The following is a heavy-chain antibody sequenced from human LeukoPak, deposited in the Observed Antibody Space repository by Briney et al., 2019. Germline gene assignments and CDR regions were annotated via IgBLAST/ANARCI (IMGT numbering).Heavy chain of an antibody. J-gene: IGHJ4*02. Sequence: PGGSLRLSCAASGFTFSSYEMNWVRQAPGKGLEWVSYISSSGSTIYYADSVKGRFTISRDNAKNSLYLQMNSLRAEDTAVYYCARSGKVAGTDYWGQGTLVTVSS. CDR2: ISSSGSTI. V-gene: IGHV3-48*03. CDR1: GFTFSSYE. D-gene: IGHD6-19*01. CDR3: ARSGKVAGTDY.